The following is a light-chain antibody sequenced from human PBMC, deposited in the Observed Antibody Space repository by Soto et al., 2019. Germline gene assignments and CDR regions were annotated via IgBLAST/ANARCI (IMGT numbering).Light chain of an antibody. CDR3: GSWDSSLSAYV. V-gene: IGLV1-51*01. CDR2: DDD. J-gene: IGLJ1*01. Sequence: QSVMTQPPSVSAAPGQRFTISCSGSRSNIGGNSVSWYQQLPGTAPKLLIYDDDKRPSGIPDRFSGSKSGTSATLGITGFQTGDEADYYGGSWDSSLSAYVFGTGTKLTVL. CDR1: RSNIGGNS.